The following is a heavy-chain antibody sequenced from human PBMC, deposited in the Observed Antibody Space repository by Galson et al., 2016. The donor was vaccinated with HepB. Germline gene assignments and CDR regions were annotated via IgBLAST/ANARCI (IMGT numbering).Heavy chain of an antibody. CDR1: GFTFSDYY. CDR2: ISSSSSYT. V-gene: IGHV3-11*06. D-gene: IGHD6-19*01. Sequence: LRLSCAASGFTFSDYYTSGIRQAPGKGLEWVSYISSSSSYTNYADSVKGRFTISRDNAKNSLYLQMNSLRAEDTAVYYCARAVNSYSSGPGARDWFDPWGQGTLVTVSS. J-gene: IGHJ5*02. CDR3: ARAVNSYSSGPGARDWFDP.